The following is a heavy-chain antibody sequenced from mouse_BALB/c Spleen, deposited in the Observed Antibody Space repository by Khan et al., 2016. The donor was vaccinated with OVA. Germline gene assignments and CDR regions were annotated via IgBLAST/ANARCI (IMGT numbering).Heavy chain of an antibody. CDR1: GYTFSSYW. CDR3: ARGNFYGTTSYIDY. J-gene: IGHJ2*01. Sequence: QVQLQQPGAELARPGASVKVSCKAAGYTFSSYWMQWVKQRPGQGLEWIGTIYPGNNNARYNQKFMGKATLTADTSSSTASMQLSSLTSEDSAVYYCARGNFYGTTSYIDYWGQGTTLTVSS. CDR2: IYPGNNNA. D-gene: IGHD1-1*01. V-gene: IGHV1-87*01.